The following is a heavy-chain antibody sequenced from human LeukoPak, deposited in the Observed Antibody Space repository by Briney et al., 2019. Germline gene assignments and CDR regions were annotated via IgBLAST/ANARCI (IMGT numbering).Heavy chain of an antibody. Sequence: SETLSLTCTVSGYSISSGYYWGWIRQPPEKGLEWIGSIYHSGSTYYNPSLKSRVTISVDTSKNQFPLKLSSVTAADTAVYYCARLWDYGYYYYYMDVWGKGTTVTVSS. CDR3: ARLWDYGYYYYYMDV. D-gene: IGHD4-17*01. CDR1: GYSISSGYY. CDR2: IYHSGST. J-gene: IGHJ6*03. V-gene: IGHV4-38-2*02.